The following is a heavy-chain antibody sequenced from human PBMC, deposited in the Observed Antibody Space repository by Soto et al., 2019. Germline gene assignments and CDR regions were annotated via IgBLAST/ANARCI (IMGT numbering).Heavy chain of an antibody. V-gene: IGHV3-11*01. Sequence: GGSLRLSCAASGFTFSDYYMSWIRQAPGKGLEWVSYISSSGSTIHYADSVKGRFTISRDNAKNSLYLQMNSLRAEDTAVYYCARDLPYRPTPFDYWGQGTLVTVSS. J-gene: IGHJ4*02. D-gene: IGHD3-16*02. CDR3: ARDLPYRPTPFDY. CDR1: GFTFSDYY. CDR2: ISSSGSTI.